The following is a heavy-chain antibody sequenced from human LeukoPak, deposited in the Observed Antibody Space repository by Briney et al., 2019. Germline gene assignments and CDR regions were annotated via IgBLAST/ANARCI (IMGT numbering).Heavy chain of an antibody. CDR1: GFTFSSDA. J-gene: IGHJ5*02. CDR2: ISGSGGST. V-gene: IGHV3-23*01. CDR3: AKGPEPIPANWFDP. Sequence: GGSLRLSCAASGFTFSSDAMSWVRQAPGKGLEWVSAISGSGGSTYYADSVKGRFTISRDNSKNTLYLQMNSLRAEDTAVYYCAKGPEPIPANWFDPWGQGTLVTVSS.